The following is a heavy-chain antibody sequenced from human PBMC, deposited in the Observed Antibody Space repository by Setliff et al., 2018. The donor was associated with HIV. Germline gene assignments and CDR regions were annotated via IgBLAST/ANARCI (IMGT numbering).Heavy chain of an antibody. V-gene: IGHV1-18*01. CDR3: AREESTEDYGSGSYGPTFPPPLIY. CDR2: ISAYNGNT. D-gene: IGHD3-10*01. Sequence: SVKVSCKTSGYTFGSHGISWVRQAPGQGLEWMGWISAYNGNTNYAQKFQGRVTMTRDTSTNTAYMEVRSLRPDDTAVYYCAREESTEDYGSGSYGPTFPPPLIYWGQGTLVTVSS. CDR1: GYTFGSHG. J-gene: IGHJ4*02.